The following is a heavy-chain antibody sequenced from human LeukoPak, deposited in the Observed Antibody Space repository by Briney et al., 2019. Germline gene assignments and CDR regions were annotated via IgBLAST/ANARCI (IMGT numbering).Heavy chain of an antibody. CDR1: GGTFSSYA. Sequence: SVKVSCKASGGTFSSYAISWVRQAPGQGLEWMGGIIPIFGTANYAQKFQGRVTVTADKSTSTAYMELSSLRSEDTAVYYCARGWELPEDAFDIWGQGTMVTVSS. V-gene: IGHV1-69*06. J-gene: IGHJ3*02. CDR2: IIPIFGTA. D-gene: IGHD1-26*01. CDR3: ARGWELPEDAFDI.